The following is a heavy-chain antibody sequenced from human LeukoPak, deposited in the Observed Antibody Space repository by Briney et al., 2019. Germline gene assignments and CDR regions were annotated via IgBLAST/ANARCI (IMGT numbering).Heavy chain of an antibody. CDR1: GYTFTGYY. CDR3: ARTIYYNNWFDP. D-gene: IGHD3-9*01. Sequence: ASVKVSCKASGYTFTGYYMHWVRQAPGQGLEWMGWINPNSGGTNYAQKFQGRVTMTRDTSISTAYMELSRLRSDDTAVYYCARTIYYNNWFDPWGQGTLVTVSS. J-gene: IGHJ5*02. V-gene: IGHV1-2*02. CDR2: INPNSGGT.